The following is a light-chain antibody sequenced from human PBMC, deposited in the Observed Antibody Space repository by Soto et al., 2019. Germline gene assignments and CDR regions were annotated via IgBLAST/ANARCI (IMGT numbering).Light chain of an antibody. V-gene: IGKV3-15*01. CDR2: GAS. J-gene: IGKJ1*01. CDR3: QQYNNWPRT. CDR1: QSVSSN. Sequence: EIVLTQSPATLSVSPGERAPISCRASQSVSSNLTWYQQKPGQAPRLLIYGASTRATGIPARFSGSGSGTEFTLTINSLQSEDFAVYYCQQYNNWPRTFGQGTKVDI.